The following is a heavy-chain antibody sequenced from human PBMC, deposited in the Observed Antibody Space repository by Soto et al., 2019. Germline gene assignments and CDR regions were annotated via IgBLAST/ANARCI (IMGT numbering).Heavy chain of an antibody. Sequence: QVQLQESGPGLVKPSQTLSLTCTVSGGSISSGDYYWSWIRQPPGKGLEWIGYIYYSGSTYYNPSLKSRVTISVDTSKNQFSLKLSAVTAADTAVYYWARETDEYNSADVWGQGTTVTVSS. CDR3: ARETDEYNSADV. CDR1: GGSISSGDYY. J-gene: IGHJ6*02. V-gene: IGHV4-30-4*01. D-gene: IGHD1-1*01. CDR2: IYYSGST.